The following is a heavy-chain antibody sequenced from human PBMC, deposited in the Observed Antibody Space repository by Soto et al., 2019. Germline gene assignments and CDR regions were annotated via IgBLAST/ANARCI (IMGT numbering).Heavy chain of an antibody. CDR2: IKQDGSEK. CDR3: ARADSGYEEQGIFYYYYYMDV. Sequence: GESLKISCAASGFTFSSYWMSWVRQAPGKGLEWVANIKQDGSEKYYVDSVKGRFTISRDNAKNSLYLQMNSLRAEDTAVYYCARADSGYEEQGIFYYYYYMDVWGKGTTVTVSS. D-gene: IGHD5-12*01. V-gene: IGHV3-7*01. J-gene: IGHJ6*03. CDR1: GFTFSSYW.